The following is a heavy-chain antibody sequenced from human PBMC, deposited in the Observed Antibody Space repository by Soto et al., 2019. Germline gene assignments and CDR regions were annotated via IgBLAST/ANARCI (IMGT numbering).Heavy chain of an antibody. D-gene: IGHD3-10*01. Sequence: PGESLKISCKGSGYTFTNYWIVWVRQIPGKGLEWMGIIYPGDSDTRYSPSFQGQVTISADRSISTAYLQWSSLKASDTAMYYCARHWGSVALGWFDPWGQGTLVTVSS. CDR2: IYPGDSDT. CDR1: GYTFTNYW. CDR3: ARHWGSVALGWFDP. V-gene: IGHV5-51*01. J-gene: IGHJ5*02.